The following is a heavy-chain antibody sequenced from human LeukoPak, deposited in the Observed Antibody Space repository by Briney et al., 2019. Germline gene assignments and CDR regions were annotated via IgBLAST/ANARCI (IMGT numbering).Heavy chain of an antibody. V-gene: IGHV4-39*01. CDR3: ASPLFYGDYASEDY. Sequence: SETLSLTCTVSGGSIISSSYYWGWIRQPPGKGLEWIGSIYYSGSTYYNPSLKSRVTISVDTSKNQFSLKLSSVTAADTAVYYCASPLFYGDYASEDYWGQGDLVTISS. J-gene: IGHJ4*02. CDR1: GGSIISSSYY. CDR2: IYYSGST. D-gene: IGHD4-17*01.